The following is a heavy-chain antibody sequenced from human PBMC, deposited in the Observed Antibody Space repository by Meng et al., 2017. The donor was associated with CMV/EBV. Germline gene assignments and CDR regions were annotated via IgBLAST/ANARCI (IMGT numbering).Heavy chain of an antibody. CDR3: ARDQRAYNWNYAELDY. CDR1: GFTFSSYG. V-gene: IGHV3-33*01. D-gene: IGHD1-7*01. Sequence: AASGFTFSSYGMHWVRQAPGKGLEWVAVIWYDGSNKYYADSVKGRFTISRDNSKNTLYLQMNSLRAEDTAVYYCARDQRAYNWNYAELDYWGQGTLVTVS. J-gene: IGHJ4*02. CDR2: IWYDGSNK.